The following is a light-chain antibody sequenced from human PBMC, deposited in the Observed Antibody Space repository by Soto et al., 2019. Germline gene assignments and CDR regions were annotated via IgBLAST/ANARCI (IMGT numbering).Light chain of an antibody. J-gene: IGKJ1*01. CDR2: KAS. Sequence: DIQMTQSPSTLSASVGDRVTITCRASQSISPWLAWFQQKPGKAPKLLIYKASLLESGVPSRFGGSGSGTEFTLTISSLQPDDFAVYYCQQYHSYSWTFGQGTKV. CDR3: QQYHSYSWT. CDR1: QSISPW. V-gene: IGKV1-5*03.